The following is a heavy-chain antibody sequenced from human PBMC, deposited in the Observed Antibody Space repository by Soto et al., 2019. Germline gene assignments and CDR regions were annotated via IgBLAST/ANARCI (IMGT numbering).Heavy chain of an antibody. D-gene: IGHD6-13*01. CDR3: ARLGAAGTFPYFDY. V-gene: IGHV4-39*01. CDR1: GGSISSSSYY. J-gene: IGHJ4*02. CDR2: IYYSGST. Sequence: SETLSLTCTVSGGSISSSSYYWGWIRQPPGKGLEWIGSIYYSGSTYYNPSLKSRVTISVGTSKNQFSLKLSSVTAADTAVYYCARLGAAGTFPYFDYWGQGTLVTVSS.